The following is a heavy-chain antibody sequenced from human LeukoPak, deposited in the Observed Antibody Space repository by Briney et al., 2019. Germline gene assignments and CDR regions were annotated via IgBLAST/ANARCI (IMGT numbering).Heavy chain of an antibody. CDR3: ARDGDYYASGSVFFDF. D-gene: IGHD3-10*01. V-gene: IGHV4-31*03. Sequence: SETLSLTCTVSGGSISSGGFYWSWIRQPPGQGLEWIGYIYHSGTSYYNPSLKSRLSMSVDTSENQFSLNLNSVTAADTAVYYCARDGDYYASGSVFFDFWGQGILVTVSS. CDR2: IYHSGTS. J-gene: IGHJ4*02. CDR1: GGSISSGGFY.